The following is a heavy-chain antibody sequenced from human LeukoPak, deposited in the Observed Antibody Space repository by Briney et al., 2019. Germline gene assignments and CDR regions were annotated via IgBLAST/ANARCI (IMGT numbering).Heavy chain of an antibody. CDR3: ARTTGYSSGWYNENWFDP. V-gene: IGHV1-69*05. CDR1: GGTFSSYA. D-gene: IGHD6-19*01. Sequence: SVKVSCKASGGTFSSYAISWVRQAPGQGLEWMGGIIPIFGTANYAQKFQGRVTITTDESTSTAYMELRSLRSDDTAVYYCARTTGYSSGWYNENWFDPWGQGTLVTVSS. J-gene: IGHJ5*02. CDR2: IIPIFGTA.